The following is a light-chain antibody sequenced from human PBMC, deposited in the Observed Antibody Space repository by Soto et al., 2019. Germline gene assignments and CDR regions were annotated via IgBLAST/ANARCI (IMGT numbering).Light chain of an antibody. CDR1: ELPKQY. Sequence: SYELTQPPSVSVSPGQTARITCSGDELPKQYAFWYQQKPGQDPVLVIYKDSERPSGIPERFSGSSSGAKVTLTISGVQAEDEADYYCQSSEITGTYPVVFGGGTKLTVL. J-gene: IGLJ3*02. V-gene: IGLV3-25*03. CDR2: KDS. CDR3: QSSEITGTYPVV.